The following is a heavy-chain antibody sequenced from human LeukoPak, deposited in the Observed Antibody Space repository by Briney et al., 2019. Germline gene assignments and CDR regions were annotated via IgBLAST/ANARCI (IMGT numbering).Heavy chain of an antibody. J-gene: IGHJ4*02. D-gene: IGHD5-12*01. CDR3: ARGSGYDLAHYTY. Sequence: RASVKVSCKASGYTFTSYGISWVRQAPGQGLEWMGGIIPIFGTANYAQKFQGRVTITADESTSTAYMELSSLRSEDTAVYYCARGSGYDLAHYTYWGQGTLVTVSS. CDR2: IIPIFGTA. V-gene: IGHV1-69*13. CDR1: GYTFTSYG.